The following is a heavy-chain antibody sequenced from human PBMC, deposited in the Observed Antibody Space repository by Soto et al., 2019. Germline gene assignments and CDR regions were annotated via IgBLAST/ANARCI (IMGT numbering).Heavy chain of an antibody. V-gene: IGHV3-21*01. Sequence: GGSLRLSCAASGFTFSSYSMNWVRQAPGKGLEWVSSISSSSSYIYYADSVKGRFTISRDNAKNSLYLQMNSLRAEDTAVYYCARSPITMIVVAHDAFDIWGQGTMVTVS. CDR2: ISSSSSYI. CDR1: GFTFSSYS. J-gene: IGHJ3*02. CDR3: ARSPITMIVVAHDAFDI. D-gene: IGHD3-22*01.